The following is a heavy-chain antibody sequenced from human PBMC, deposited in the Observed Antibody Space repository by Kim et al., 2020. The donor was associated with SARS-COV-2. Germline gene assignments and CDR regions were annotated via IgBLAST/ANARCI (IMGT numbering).Heavy chain of an antibody. V-gene: IGHV3-30*18. Sequence: GGSLRLSCAASGFTFSSYGMHWVRQAPGKGLEWVAVISYDGSNKYYADSVKGRFTISRDNSKNTLYLQMNSLRAEDTAVYYCAKDGGHYDLGGFDYWGQG. J-gene: IGHJ4*02. D-gene: IGHD3-3*01. CDR2: ISYDGSNK. CDR3: AKDGGHYDLGGFDY. CDR1: GFTFSSYG.